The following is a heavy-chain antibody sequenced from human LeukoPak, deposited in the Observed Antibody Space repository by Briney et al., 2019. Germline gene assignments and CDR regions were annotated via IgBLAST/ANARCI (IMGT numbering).Heavy chain of an antibody. CDR1: GFSFSSFA. V-gene: IGHV3-23*01. D-gene: IGHD6-19*01. CDR3: AKMVHTEQWLVPFDY. J-gene: IGHJ4*02. CDR2: IRSNGATA. Sequence: GGSLRLSCAASGFSFSSFAMTWVRQAPGKGLEWVSTIRSNGATAYNADSVKGRFTISRDNSKNTLYLQMNSLRAEDTAVYYCAKMVHTEQWLVPFDYWGQGTLVTVSS.